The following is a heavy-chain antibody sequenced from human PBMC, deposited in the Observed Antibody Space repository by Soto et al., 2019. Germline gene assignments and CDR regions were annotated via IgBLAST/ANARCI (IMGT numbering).Heavy chain of an antibody. J-gene: IGHJ4*02. Sequence: PSETLSLTCTVSGGSISSSSYYWGWIRHPPGKGLEWIGSIYYSGSTYYNPSLKSRVTISVDTSKNQFSLKLSSVTAADTAVYYCARVYDFWYYFDYWGQGTLVAVSS. CDR2: IYYSGST. D-gene: IGHD3-3*01. CDR1: GGSISSSSYY. CDR3: ARVYDFWYYFDY. V-gene: IGHV4-39*01.